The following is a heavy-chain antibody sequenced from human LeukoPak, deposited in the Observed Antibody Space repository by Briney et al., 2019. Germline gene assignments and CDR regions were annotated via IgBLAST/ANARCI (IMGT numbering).Heavy chain of an antibody. CDR2: IYYSGST. CDR3: ARKVGATKDFDY. V-gene: IGHV4-59*01. D-gene: IGHD1-26*01. J-gene: IGHJ4*02. CDR1: GGSISSYY. Sequence: KNSETLSLTCTVSGGSISSYYWSWIRQPPGKGLEWIGYIYYSGSTNYNPSLKSRVTISVDTPKNQFSLKLSSVTAADTAVYYCARKVGATKDFDYWGQGTLVTVSS.